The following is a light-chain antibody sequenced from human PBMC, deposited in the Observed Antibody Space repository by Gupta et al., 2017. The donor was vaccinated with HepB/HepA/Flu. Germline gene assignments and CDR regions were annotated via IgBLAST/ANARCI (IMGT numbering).Light chain of an antibody. V-gene: IGLV3-19*01. CDR3: NSLDSNTNHLL. Sequence: SSELTQDPAVSVALGQTVRITCQGDSLRTYYANWFQQKPGQAPVLVIYGKNNRPSGIPDRFSGSSSGNTASLTITGAQAEDEADYFCNSLDSNTNHLLFGTGTKVTVL. CDR1: SLRTYY. CDR2: GKN. J-gene: IGLJ1*01.